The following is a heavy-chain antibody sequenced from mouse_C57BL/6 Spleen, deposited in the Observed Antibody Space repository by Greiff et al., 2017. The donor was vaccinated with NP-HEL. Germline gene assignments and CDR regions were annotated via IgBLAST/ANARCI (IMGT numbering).Heavy chain of an antibody. CDR2: IYPGAGDT. D-gene: IGHD2-5*01. CDR1: GYAFSSSW. V-gene: IGHV1-82*01. J-gene: IGHJ2*01. CDR3: ARGGYSNLDY. Sequence: QVQLQQSGPELVKPGASVKISCKASGYAFSSSWMNWVKQRPGKGLEWIGRIYPGAGDTNYNGKFKGKATLTADKSSSTAYMQLSSLTSEDSAVYFCARGGYSNLDYWGQGTTLTVSS.